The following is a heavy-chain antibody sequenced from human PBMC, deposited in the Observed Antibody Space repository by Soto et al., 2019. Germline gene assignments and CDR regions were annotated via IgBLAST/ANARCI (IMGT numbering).Heavy chain of an antibody. D-gene: IGHD5-12*01. J-gene: IGHJ4*02. V-gene: IGHV3-33*08. Sequence: GGSLRLSCAASGFTFSSYWMSWVRQAPGKGLEWVAFIWYDGTMENYRDSVKGRFTISRDNSNNTLYLQMNSLRVEDTAVYYCVRDEGGGGYGPLDYWGQGTLVTVSS. CDR2: IWYDGTME. CDR1: GFTFSSYW. CDR3: VRDEGGGGYGPLDY.